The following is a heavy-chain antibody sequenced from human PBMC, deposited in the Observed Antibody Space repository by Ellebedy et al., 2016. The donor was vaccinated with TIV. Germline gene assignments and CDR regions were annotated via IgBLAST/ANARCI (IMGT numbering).Heavy chain of an antibody. CDR3: ARDLASSY. D-gene: IGHD6-13*01. Sequence: SETLSLXXTVSGYSISSGYYWGWIRQPPGKGLEWIGLIYNRGSTLYNPSLKSRVAISVDTSKNQFSLKLSSVTAADTAVYYCARDLASSYWGQGTLVTVSS. CDR1: GYSISSGYY. J-gene: IGHJ4*02. CDR2: IYNRGST. V-gene: IGHV4-38-2*02.